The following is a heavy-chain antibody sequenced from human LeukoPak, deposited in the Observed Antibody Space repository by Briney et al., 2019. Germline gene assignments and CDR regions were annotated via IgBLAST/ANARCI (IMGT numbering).Heavy chain of an antibody. CDR2: IRSKAYGGTT. CDR1: GFTFGDYA. CDR3: TYYYDSSGYFDY. V-gene: IGHV3-49*03. D-gene: IGHD3-22*01. Sequence: GGSLRLSCTASGFTFGDYAMSWFRQAPGKGLEWVGFIRSKAYGGTTEYAASVKGRFTISRDDSKSIAYLQMNSLKTEDTAVYYCTYYYDSSGYFDYWGQGTLVTVSS. J-gene: IGHJ4*02.